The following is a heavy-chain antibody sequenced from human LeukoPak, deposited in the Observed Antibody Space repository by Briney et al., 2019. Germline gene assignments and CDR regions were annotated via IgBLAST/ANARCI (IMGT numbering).Heavy chain of an antibody. CDR3: ARVGYGDLDY. J-gene: IGHJ4*02. CDR2: IYYSGST. Sequence: KPSETLSLTCTVSGGSISSSSYYWGWIRQPPGKGLEWIGSIYYSGSTYYNPSLKSRVTISVDTSKNQFSLKLSSVTAADTAVYYCARVGYGDLDYWGQGTLVTVSS. V-gene: IGHV4-39*07. D-gene: IGHD5-12*01. CDR1: GGSISSSSYY.